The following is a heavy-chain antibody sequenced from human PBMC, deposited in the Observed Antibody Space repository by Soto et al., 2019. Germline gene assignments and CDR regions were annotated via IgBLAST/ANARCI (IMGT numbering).Heavy chain of an antibody. V-gene: IGHV4-59*08. J-gene: IGHJ6*03. D-gene: IGHD3-3*01. CDR3: ARQMEGKGMEWLLTTYYYYYYYMDV. CDR1: GGSISSYY. Sequence: SETLSLTCTVSGGSISSYYWSWIRQPPGKGLEWIGYIYYSGSTNYNPSLKSRVTISVDTSKNQFSLKLSSVTAADTAVYYCARQMEGKGMEWLLTTYYYYYYYMDVWGKGTTVTVSS. CDR2: IYYSGST.